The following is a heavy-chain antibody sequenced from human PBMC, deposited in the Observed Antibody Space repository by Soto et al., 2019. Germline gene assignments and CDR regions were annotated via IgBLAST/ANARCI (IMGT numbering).Heavy chain of an antibody. CDR2: IYWDDDK. D-gene: IGHD4-17*01. V-gene: IGHV2-5*02. Sequence: QITLKESGHTLVKPTQTLTLTCTFSGFSLSTRGVGGGWIRQPPGQALEWLALIYWDDDKRYSPSLKNMLTSTKDTSKNHVVLTMTNMAPVDTATYYCAHRRVGDYTYFDYWGQGTLVTVSS. J-gene: IGHJ4*02. CDR3: AHRRVGDYTYFDY. CDR1: GFSLSTRGVG.